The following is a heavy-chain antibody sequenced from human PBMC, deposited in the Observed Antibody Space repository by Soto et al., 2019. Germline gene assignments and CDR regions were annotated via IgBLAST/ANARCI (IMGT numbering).Heavy chain of an antibody. CDR3: ARDSWVRGVRLYYYYGMDV. J-gene: IGHJ6*02. Sequence: QVQLVQSGAEVKKPGASVKVSCKASGYTFTSYGISWVRQAPGQGLEWMGWISAYNGNTNYAQKLQGRVTMTTDTSTSTAYMELRSLRSDDTAVDYWARDSWVRGVRLYYYYGMDVWGQGTTVTVSS. CDR1: GYTFTSYG. D-gene: IGHD3-10*01. CDR2: ISAYNGNT. V-gene: IGHV1-18*01.